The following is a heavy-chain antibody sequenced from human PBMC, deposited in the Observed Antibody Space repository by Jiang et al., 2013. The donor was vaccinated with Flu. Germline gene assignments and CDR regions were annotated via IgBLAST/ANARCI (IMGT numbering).Heavy chain of an antibody. D-gene: IGHD3-22*01. Sequence: QLVESGGGVVRPGGSLRLSCAASGFTFDDYGMSWVRQAPGKGLEWVSGINWNGGSTGYADSVKGRFTISRDNAKNTLYLQMNSLRAEDTAVYYCARSKYYYDSSWYFDLWGRGTLVTVSA. CDR2: INWNGGST. CDR1: GFTFDDYG. J-gene: IGHJ2*01. CDR3: ARSKYYYDSSWYFDL. V-gene: IGHV3-20*04.